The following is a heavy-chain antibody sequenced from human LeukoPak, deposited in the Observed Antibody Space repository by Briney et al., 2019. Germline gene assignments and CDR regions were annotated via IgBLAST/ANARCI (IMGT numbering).Heavy chain of an antibody. CDR1: GLTFSSYA. D-gene: IGHD5-24*01. V-gene: IGHV3-30*04. Sequence: GGSLRLSCAACGLTFSSYAMQWVRQAPGKGLEWAAVISYAGSNKYYADSVKGRFTISRDNSKNTLYLQMNSLRAEDTAVYYCARVAGYNIFYYFDYWGQGTLVTVSS. CDR2: ISYAGSNK. CDR3: ARVAGYNIFYYFDY. J-gene: IGHJ4*02.